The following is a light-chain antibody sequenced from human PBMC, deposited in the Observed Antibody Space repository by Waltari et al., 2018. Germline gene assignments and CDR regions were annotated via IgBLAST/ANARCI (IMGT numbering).Light chain of an antibody. J-gene: IGKJ1*01. Sequence: DIVVTQSPDSLAVSLGARVTMNCKSSQSVFTTYNNRNYLGWFQQKPGQPPKLLIYWASTRESGVPDRFSGSGSGTDFTLTISSLQAEDVAVYYCQQYYDNWTFGQGTKVEIK. CDR3: QQYYDNWT. CDR2: WAS. CDR1: QSVFTTYNNRNY. V-gene: IGKV4-1*01.